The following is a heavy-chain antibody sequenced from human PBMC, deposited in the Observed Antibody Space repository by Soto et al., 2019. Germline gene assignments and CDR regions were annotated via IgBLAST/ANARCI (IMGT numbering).Heavy chain of an antibody. CDR2: IYYSGST. CDR3: AISPMEWLFSPNSFDY. J-gene: IGHJ4*02. Sequence: SETLSLTCTVSGGSISSSSYYWGWIRQPPGKGLEWIGSIYYSGSTYYNPSLKSRVTISVDTSKNQFSLKLSSVTAADTAVYYCAISPMEWLFSPNSFDYWGQGTLVTVS. V-gene: IGHV4-39*01. D-gene: IGHD3-3*01. CDR1: GGSISSSSYY.